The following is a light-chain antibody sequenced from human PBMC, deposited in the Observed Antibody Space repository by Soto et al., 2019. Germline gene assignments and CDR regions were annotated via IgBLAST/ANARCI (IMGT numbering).Light chain of an antibody. V-gene: IGKV1-39*01. J-gene: IGKJ1*01. Sequence: DIPMTQSPSSLSASVGARVTFTCRASQNIHTFLNWYQQRQGTAPKLLIYAASTLQGGVPSRFSGSGSGTEFTLAISSLQSEDSATYFCLQSHTIPWTFGPGTKVEI. CDR3: LQSHTIPWT. CDR1: QNIHTF. CDR2: AAS.